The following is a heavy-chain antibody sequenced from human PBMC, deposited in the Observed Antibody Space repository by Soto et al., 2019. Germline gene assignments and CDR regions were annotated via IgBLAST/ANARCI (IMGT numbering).Heavy chain of an antibody. V-gene: IGHV1-69*13. Sequence: SVKVSCKASGGTFSSYAISSVRQGPGEGLEWMGGIIPILGTANYGVKFQGRVTITADESTSTAYMELSSLRSEDTAVYYCATGPSCRSTSCYKGEYYYYYYGMDVWGQGTTVTVSS. CDR1: GGTFSSYA. D-gene: IGHD2-2*02. CDR3: ATGPSCRSTSCYKGEYYYYYYGMDV. J-gene: IGHJ6*02. CDR2: IIPILGTA.